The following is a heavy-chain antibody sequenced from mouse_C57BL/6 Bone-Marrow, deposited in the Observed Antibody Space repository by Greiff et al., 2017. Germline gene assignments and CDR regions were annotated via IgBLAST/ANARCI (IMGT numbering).Heavy chain of an antibody. Sequence: VQLQQSGPVLVKPGASVKMSCKASGYTFTDYYMNWVKQSHGKSLEWIGVINPYNGGTSYNQKFKGKATLTVDKSSSTAYMELNSLTSEDSAVYYWARSYGSSYVLYFDVWGTGTTVTVSS. V-gene: IGHV1-19*01. D-gene: IGHD1-1*01. CDR1: GYTFTDYY. J-gene: IGHJ1*03. CDR2: INPYNGGT. CDR3: ARSYGSSYVLYFDV.